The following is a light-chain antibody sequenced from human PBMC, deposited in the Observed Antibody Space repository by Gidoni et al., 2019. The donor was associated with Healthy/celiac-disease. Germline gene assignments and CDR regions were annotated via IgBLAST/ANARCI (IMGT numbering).Light chain of an antibody. Sequence: IQSTQSPSTLSASVGDRVTITCRASQSIGSWLAWYQQKPGKAPNLLIYKSYNLEDGVPSRFSVRGSGIQFPYSIPSLQTSDFANHHSRQYTLWWTFGQGTKVEI. J-gene: IGKJ1*01. CDR1: QSIGSW. CDR2: KSY. V-gene: IGKV1-5*03. CDR3: RQYTLWWT.